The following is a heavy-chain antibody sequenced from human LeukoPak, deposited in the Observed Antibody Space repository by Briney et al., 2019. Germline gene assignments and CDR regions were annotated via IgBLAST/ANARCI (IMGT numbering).Heavy chain of an antibody. Sequence: ASVKVSCKASGYTFTGYYMHWVRQAPGQGLEWMGWINPNSGGTNYAQKFQGRVTMTRDTSISTAYMELSRLRSDDTAVYYCARASSGWYMLDLHSFDYWGQGTLVTVSS. CDR2: INPNSGGT. CDR1: GYTFTGYY. J-gene: IGHJ4*02. V-gene: IGHV1-2*02. CDR3: ARASSGWYMLDLHSFDY. D-gene: IGHD6-19*01.